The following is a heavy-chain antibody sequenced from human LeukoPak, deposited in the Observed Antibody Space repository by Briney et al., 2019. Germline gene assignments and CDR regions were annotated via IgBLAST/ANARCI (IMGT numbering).Heavy chain of an antibody. Sequence: PGGSLRLSCEASGFTFGSYAMYWVRQAPGKGLEWVAGIFGSGGSAHYADSAKGRFTISRDNSKNTVYLQINSLRAEDTGVYYCGKTTTGYSSGQKPAWPVDYWGQGTLVTVSS. CDR2: IFGSGGSA. J-gene: IGHJ4*02. V-gene: IGHV3-23*01. D-gene: IGHD6-19*01. CDR3: GKTTTGYSSGQKPAWPVDY. CDR1: GFTFGSYA.